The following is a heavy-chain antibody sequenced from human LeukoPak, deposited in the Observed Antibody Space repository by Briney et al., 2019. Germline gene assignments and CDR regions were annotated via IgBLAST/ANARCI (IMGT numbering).Heavy chain of an antibody. CDR3: ARDVTVGATMDWYFHL. CDR2: IIPIFGTA. J-gene: IGHJ2*01. V-gene: IGHV1-69*05. Sequence: GASVKVSCKASGGTFSSYATSWVRLAPGQGLEWMGGIIPIFGTANYAQKFQGRVTITTDDSTSTAYMELSSLRSEDTAVYYCARDVTVGATMDWYFHLWGRGTLVTVSS. CDR1: GGTFSSYA. D-gene: IGHD1-26*01.